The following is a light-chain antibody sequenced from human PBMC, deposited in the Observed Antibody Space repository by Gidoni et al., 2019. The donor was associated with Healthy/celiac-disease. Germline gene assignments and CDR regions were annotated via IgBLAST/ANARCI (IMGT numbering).Light chain of an antibody. Sequence: QSALTQPASVSGSPGQSLTISCTGTSRDVGGYNDVSWYQQHPGKAPQLMIYDVSNRPSGVSNRFSGSKSGNTASLTISGLQAEDEADYYCSSYTSSSIVVFGGGTKLTVL. J-gene: IGLJ2*01. CDR3: SSYTSSSIVV. CDR1: SRDVGGYND. V-gene: IGLV2-14*03. CDR2: DVS.